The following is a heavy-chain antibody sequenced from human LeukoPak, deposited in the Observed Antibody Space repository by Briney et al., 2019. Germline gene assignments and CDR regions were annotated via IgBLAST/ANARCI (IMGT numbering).Heavy chain of an antibody. V-gene: IGHV3-7*04. D-gene: IGHD3-22*01. Sequence: GGSLRLSCAASGFTFSTYWMTWVRQAPGKGLEWVANIKQDGSEKHYVDSVKGRFTISRDNAKNSLYLQMYSLRAEDTAVYYCTRAGYYYDSNYFDFWGQGTLVTVSS. CDR2: IKQDGSEK. J-gene: IGHJ4*02. CDR3: TRAGYYYDSNYFDF. CDR1: GFTFSTYW.